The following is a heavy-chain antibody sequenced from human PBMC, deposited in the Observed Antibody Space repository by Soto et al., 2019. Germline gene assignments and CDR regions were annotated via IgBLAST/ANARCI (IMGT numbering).Heavy chain of an antibody. CDR2: INPSGGST. V-gene: IGHV1-46*01. D-gene: IGHD2-15*01. CDR3: AIRSGGENKGRVGRLGMDV. CDR1: GYTFTSYY. J-gene: IGHJ6*02. Sequence: QVQLVQSGAEVKKPGASVKVSCKASGYTFTSYYMHWVRQAPGQGLEWMGIINPSGGSTSYAQKFQGRVTMTRDTSTSTVYMELSSLRSEDTAVYYCAIRSGGENKGRVGRLGMDVWGQGTTVTVSS.